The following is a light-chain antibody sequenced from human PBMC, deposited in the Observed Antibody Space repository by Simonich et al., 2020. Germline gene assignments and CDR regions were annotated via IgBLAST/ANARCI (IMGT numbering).Light chain of an antibody. Sequence: NFMLTQPHSVSESPGKTVTISCTRSSGSIASNYVKWYQQRPGSSPTTVIYADNQRPSGVPDRFSGSIDSSSNSASLTISGLKTEDEADYYCQSYDSSNWVFGGGTKLTVL. J-gene: IGLJ3*02. CDR1: SGSIASNY. V-gene: IGLV6-57*01. CDR3: QSYDSSNWV. CDR2: ADN.